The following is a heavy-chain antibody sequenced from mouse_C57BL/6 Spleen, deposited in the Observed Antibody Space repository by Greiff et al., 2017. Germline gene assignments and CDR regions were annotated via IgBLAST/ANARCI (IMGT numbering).Heavy chain of an antibody. CDR2: ILPGSGST. Sequence: VQLQQSGAELMKPAPSVKLSCKVTGYPFTGYWIEWVKQRPGHGLEWIGEILPGSGSTNYNEKFKGSATFTADTTSNTAYMQLSSLTTEDSAIYYCARWELRLQAMDYWGQGASVTVSS. CDR3: ARWELRLQAMDY. J-gene: IGHJ4*01. CDR1: GYPFTGYW. D-gene: IGHD3-2*02. V-gene: IGHV1-9*01.